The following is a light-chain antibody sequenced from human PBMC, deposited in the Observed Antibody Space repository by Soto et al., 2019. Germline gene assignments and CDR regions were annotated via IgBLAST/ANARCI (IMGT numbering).Light chain of an antibody. CDR2: DAS. V-gene: IGKV1-5*01. CDR3: QQYNSYST. CDR1: RSISDW. J-gene: IGKJ1*01. Sequence: DIQMTQSPSSLSPSVGDRVTITCRASRSISDWLAWYQQKPGKAPKLLIYDASSLESGVPSRFSGSGSGTEFTLTISSLQPDDFATYYCQQYNSYSTFGQGTKVDIK.